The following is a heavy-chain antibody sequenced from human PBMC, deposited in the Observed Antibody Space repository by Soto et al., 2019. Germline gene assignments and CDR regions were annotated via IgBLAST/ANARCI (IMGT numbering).Heavy chain of an antibody. CDR1: GFSLSTSAVG. CDR2: IYGDDNK. D-gene: IGHD3-16*01. J-gene: IGHJ6*02. V-gene: IGHV2-5*02. CDR3: AHRRDYGRMDV. Sequence: QITLKESGPTLVKPTQTLTLTCTFSGFSLSTSAVGVGWIRQPPGKALEWLALIYGDDNKRYSPSLKSRLTXXYVXXXHRSPPSAKHXXSXHXXTFNTPVVFTMTTMDRVDTAPYYCAHRRDYGRMDVWGQGATVTVSS.